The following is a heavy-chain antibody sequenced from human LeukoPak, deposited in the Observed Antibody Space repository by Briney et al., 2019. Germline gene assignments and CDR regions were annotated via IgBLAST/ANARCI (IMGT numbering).Heavy chain of an antibody. Sequence: ASVKVPCKASGYTFTSYYMHWVRQAPGQGLEWMGWISAYNGNTNYAQKLQGRVTMTTDTSTSTAYMELRSLRSDDTAVYYCARGGGYYYGSGSYSPRAYNWFDPWGQGTLVTVSS. D-gene: IGHD3-10*01. CDR2: ISAYNGNT. CDR3: ARGGGYYYGSGSYSPRAYNWFDP. J-gene: IGHJ5*02. CDR1: GYTFTSYY. V-gene: IGHV1-18*04.